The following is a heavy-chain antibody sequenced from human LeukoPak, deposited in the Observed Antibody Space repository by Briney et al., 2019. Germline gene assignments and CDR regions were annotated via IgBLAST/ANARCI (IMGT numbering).Heavy chain of an antibody. CDR1: GGSISSYY. Sequence: ASETLSLTCTVSGGSISSYYWSWIRQPPGKGLEWIGYIYYSGSTNYNPSLKSRVTISVDTFKNQFSLKLSSVTAADTAVYYCARLVRYYGMDVWGQGTTVTVSS. J-gene: IGHJ6*02. CDR3: ARLVRYYGMDV. D-gene: IGHD2-21*01. V-gene: IGHV4-59*01. CDR2: IYYSGST.